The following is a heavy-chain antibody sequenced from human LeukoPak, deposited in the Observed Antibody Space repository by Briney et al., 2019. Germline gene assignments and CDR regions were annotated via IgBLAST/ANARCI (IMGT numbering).Heavy chain of an antibody. CDR3: ARDCSGGSCFNFDY. CDR2: ISSSSSTI. D-gene: IGHD2-15*01. Sequence: GGSLRLSCAASGFTFSSYSMYWVRQAPGKGLEWVSYISSSSSTIYYADSVKGRFTISRDNAKNSLYLQMNSLRAEDTAVYYCARDCSGGSCFNFDYWGQGTLVTVSS. J-gene: IGHJ4*02. CDR1: GFTFSSYS. V-gene: IGHV3-48*01.